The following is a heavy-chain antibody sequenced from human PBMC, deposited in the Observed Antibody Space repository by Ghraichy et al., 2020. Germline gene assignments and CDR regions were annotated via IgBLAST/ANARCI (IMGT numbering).Heavy chain of an antibody. CDR3: ARLRNTYYYVLDY. V-gene: IGHV4-59*08. CDR2: VYYSGTT. Sequence: SETLSLTCTVSGASTSLNYWTWIRQPPGKGLDWIGYVYYSGTTNYNPSLKSRVTISMDTSKKQFSLKLESVTAADTAVYYCARLRNTYYYVLDYWGQGSLATFSS. CDR1: GASTSLNY. J-gene: IGHJ4*02. D-gene: IGHD3-22*01.